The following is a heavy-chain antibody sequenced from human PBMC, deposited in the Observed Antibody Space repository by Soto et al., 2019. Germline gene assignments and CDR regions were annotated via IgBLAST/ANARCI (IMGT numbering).Heavy chain of an antibody. CDR1: GGTFSSYA. CDR3: ASLGVVVTGYGMDV. CDR2: IIPSFGTA. D-gene: IGHD3-22*01. Sequence: SVKVSCKASGGTFSSYAISWVRQAPGQGLEWMGGIIPSFGTANYAQKFQGRVTITADKSTSTAYMELSSLRSEDTAVYYCASLGVVVTGYGMDVWGQGTTVTVS. V-gene: IGHV1-69*06. J-gene: IGHJ6*02.